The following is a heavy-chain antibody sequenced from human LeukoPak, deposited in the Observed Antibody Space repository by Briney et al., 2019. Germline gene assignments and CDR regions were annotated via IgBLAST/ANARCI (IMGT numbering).Heavy chain of an antibody. CDR2: INNSGRTI. V-gene: IGHV3-48*03. J-gene: IGHJ4*02. CDR1: GFTFANHA. Sequence: PGGSLRLSCAASGFTFANHAMNWVRRAPGKGLEWIAYINNSGRTIHYADSMKGRLTISRDNAKSSLYLQVNSLRAEDTAIYYCARDLVWSFDYWGQGIQVTVSS. CDR3: ARDLVWSFDY. D-gene: IGHD2-8*02.